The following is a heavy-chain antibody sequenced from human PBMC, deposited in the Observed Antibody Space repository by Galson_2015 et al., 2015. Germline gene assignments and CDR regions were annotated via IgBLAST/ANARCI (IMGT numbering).Heavy chain of an antibody. CDR2: IYTGGTT. CDR3: ARDRDSSGWFDP. J-gene: IGHJ5*02. V-gene: IGHV3-53*01. CDR1: GFTVSTNY. D-gene: IGHD6-19*01. Sequence: SLRLSCAASGFTVSTNYMSWVRQAPGKGLEWVSLIYTGGTTYYADPVKGRFTISRDSSKNTVYLQMNSLRPDDTAVYYCARDRDSSGWFDPWGQGTLVTVSS.